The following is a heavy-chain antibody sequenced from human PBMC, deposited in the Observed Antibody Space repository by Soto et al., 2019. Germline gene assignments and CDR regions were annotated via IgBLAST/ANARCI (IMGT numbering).Heavy chain of an antibody. J-gene: IGHJ3*02. Sequence: AASVKITCKASGGTFSSYAISWVRQAPGQGLEWMGGIIPIFGTANYARKFQGRVTITADESTSTAYMELSSLRSEDTAVYYCARDYYDSSGYYSPDAFDIWGQGTTVTVSS. D-gene: IGHD3-22*01. CDR2: IIPIFGTA. V-gene: IGHV1-69*13. CDR1: GGTFSSYA. CDR3: ARDYYDSSGYYSPDAFDI.